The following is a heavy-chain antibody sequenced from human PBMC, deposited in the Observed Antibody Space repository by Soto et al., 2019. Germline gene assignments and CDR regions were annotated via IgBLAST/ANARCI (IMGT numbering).Heavy chain of an antibody. Sequence: QVQLVQSGAEVKKPGSSVKVSCKASGGTFSSYAISWVRQAPGQGLEWMGGIIPIFGTANYAQKFQGRVTITGDESRSTAYRELSSLRSEDTAVYYWAGGITGTRGWFAPWGQGTLVTVSS. V-gene: IGHV1-69*01. CDR1: GGTFSSYA. CDR2: IIPIFGTA. D-gene: IGHD1-20*01. CDR3: AGGITGTRGWFAP. J-gene: IGHJ5*02.